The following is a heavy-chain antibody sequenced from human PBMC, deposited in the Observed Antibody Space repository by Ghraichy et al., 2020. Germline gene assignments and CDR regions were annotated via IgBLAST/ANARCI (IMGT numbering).Heavy chain of an antibody. V-gene: IGHV4-4*02. CDR1: GGSISSSNW. J-gene: IGHJ4*02. Sequence: SETLSLTCAVSGGSISSSNWWSCVRQPPGKGLEWIGEIYHSGSTNYNPSLKSRVTISVDKSKNQFSLKLSSVTAADTAVYYCASQTEGGDGYNLDYWGQGTLVTVSS. D-gene: IGHD5-24*01. CDR2: IYHSGST. CDR3: ASQTEGGDGYNLDY.